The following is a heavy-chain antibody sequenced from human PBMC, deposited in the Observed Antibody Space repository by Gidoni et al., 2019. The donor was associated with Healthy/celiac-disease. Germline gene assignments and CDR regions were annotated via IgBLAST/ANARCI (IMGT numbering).Heavy chain of an antibody. V-gene: IGHV3-15*07. J-gene: IGHJ6*02. CDR3: TTDPHYSSSWYYYYYYGMDV. D-gene: IGHD6-13*01. Sequence: EVQLVESGGGLVKTGGSLRLSCAVSGFTFCKAWMNWVRQVTGKGLEWVGRIKSKTDGGITDYAAPVKGRFTISRDDSKNTLYLQMNSLKTEDTAVYYCTTDPHYSSSWYYYYYYGMDVWGQGTTVTVSS. CDR1: GFTFCKAW. CDR2: IKSKTDGGIT.